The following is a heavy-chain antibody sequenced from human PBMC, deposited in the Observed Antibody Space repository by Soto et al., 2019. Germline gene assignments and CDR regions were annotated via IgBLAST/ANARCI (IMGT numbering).Heavy chain of an antibody. CDR2: INAGNGNT. CDR1: GYTFTSYA. V-gene: IGHV1-3*05. CDR3: SRSIVVVTALDY. J-gene: IGHJ4*02. Sequence: QVQLVQSGAEEKKPGASVKVSCQASGYTFTSYAMHWVRQAPGQRLEWMGWINAGNGNTKYSQKFQGRVTITRDTSASTAYMELSSLRSEDTDVYYCSRSIVVVTALDYWGQGTLVTVSS. D-gene: IGHD2-21*02.